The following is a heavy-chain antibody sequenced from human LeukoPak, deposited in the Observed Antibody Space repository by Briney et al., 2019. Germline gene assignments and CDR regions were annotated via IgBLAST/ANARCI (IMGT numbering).Heavy chain of an antibody. V-gene: IGHV1-69*13. CDR3: ARDGRGLYGWVSGGATAGTWYFGY. CDR2: IIPIFGTV. J-gene: IGHJ4*02. D-gene: IGHD6-13*01. CDR1: GGTFSNYA. Sequence: ASVKPSCKPSGGTFSNYAINWVRQAPGQGLEWMGGIIPIFGTVNYAQKFLGRVTITAEESTSTAYVELSSLRTEHTAVYYCARDGRGLYGWVSGGATAGTWYFGYWGQGTLVTVSS.